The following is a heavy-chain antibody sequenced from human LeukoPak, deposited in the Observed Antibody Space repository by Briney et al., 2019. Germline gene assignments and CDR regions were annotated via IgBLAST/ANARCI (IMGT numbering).Heavy chain of an antibody. CDR3: ARHGFRGFDP. D-gene: IGHD5-12*01. J-gene: IGHJ5*02. V-gene: IGHV4-59*08. Sequence: SETLSLTCTVSGGSISTYYWSWIRQPPGKGMEWIGFIYYTGSTNYDPSLKSRVTISLDTSKNQFSLKLSSVTAADTAVYYCARHGFRGFDPWGQGTLVTVSS. CDR1: GGSISTYY. CDR2: IYYTGST.